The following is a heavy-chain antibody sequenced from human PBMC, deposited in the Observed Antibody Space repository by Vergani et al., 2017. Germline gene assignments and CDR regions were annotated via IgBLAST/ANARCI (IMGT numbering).Heavy chain of an antibody. Sequence: VQLVESGGGVVQPGRSLRLSCAASGFTFSSYGMHWVRQAPGKGLEWVAVISYDGSNKYYADSVKGRFTISRDNSKNTLYLQMNSLRAEDTAVYYCAKDYSNYGVEGYYYMDVWGKXP. V-gene: IGHV3-30*18. D-gene: IGHD4-11*01. CDR1: GFTFSSYG. J-gene: IGHJ6*03. CDR2: ISYDGSNK. CDR3: AKDYSNYGVEGYYYMDV.